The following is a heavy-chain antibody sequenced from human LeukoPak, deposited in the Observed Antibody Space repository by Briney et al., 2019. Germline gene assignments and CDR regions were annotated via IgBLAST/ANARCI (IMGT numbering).Heavy chain of an antibody. CDR2: ISYDGTTK. CDR3: ARDEKILSTNYYYAMDV. J-gene: IGHJ6*02. CDR1: GFSFSSYA. Sequence: GGSLRLSCAASGFSFSSYAMHWVRQAPGKGLKWVTVISYDGTTKYYIDSVKGRFTISRDNSKNTLYLQMNSLRPEDTAVYYCARDEKILSTNYYYAMDVWGQGTTDTVAS. V-gene: IGHV3-30-3*01. D-gene: IGHD3-16*02.